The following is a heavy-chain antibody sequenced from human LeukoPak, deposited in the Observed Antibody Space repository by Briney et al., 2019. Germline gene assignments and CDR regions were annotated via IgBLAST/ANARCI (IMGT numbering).Heavy chain of an antibody. J-gene: IGHJ4*02. Sequence: GGSLRLSCAASGFTFSDYYMSWIRQAPGKGLEWVSYISSSGSTIYYADSVKGRFTISRDNAKNSLYLQMNSLRAEDTAVYYCARGPLTGILLHYFDYRGQGTLVTVSS. CDR2: ISSSGSTI. D-gene: IGHD6-13*01. CDR3: ARGPLTGILLHYFDY. V-gene: IGHV3-11*04. CDR1: GFTFSDYY.